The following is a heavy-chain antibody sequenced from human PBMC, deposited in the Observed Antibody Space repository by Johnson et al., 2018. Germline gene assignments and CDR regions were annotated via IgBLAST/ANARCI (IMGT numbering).Heavy chain of an antibody. CDR2: LSHDGRNR. CDR1: GFTLSSYT. Sequence: QVQLGESGGGVVQPRNSLRLCCAASGFTLSSYTMHWVRQGPGKGLEWVAALSHDGRNRFYIDSVQGRFTISGDNSRNTLFLQMNSLRTEDTAVYYCARDSVAFHGTTYPHYYYMDVWGKGTTVTVSS. CDR3: ARDSVAFHGTTYPHYYYMDV. D-gene: IGHD1-1*01. V-gene: IGHV3-30*03. J-gene: IGHJ6*03.